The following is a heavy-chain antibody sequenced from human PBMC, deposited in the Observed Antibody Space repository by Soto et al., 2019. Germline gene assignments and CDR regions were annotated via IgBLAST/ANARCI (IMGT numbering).Heavy chain of an antibody. CDR1: GGSIRSSSYY. CDR2: ISYSGSI. J-gene: IGHJ6*02. Sequence: QLQLQESGPGLVKPSETLSLTCTVSGGSIRSSSYYWGWIRQPPGMGLEWIGSISYSGSIYHNPSLKSRVTMSVDTSKNQFSRELSSVTAADTAVYYCARGQDGSGDGMDVWGQGTTVIVSS. CDR3: ARGQDGSGDGMDV. D-gene: IGHD3-22*01. V-gene: IGHV4-39*01.